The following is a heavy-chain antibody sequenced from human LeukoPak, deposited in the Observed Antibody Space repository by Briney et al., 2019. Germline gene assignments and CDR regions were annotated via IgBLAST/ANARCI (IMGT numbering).Heavy chain of an antibody. V-gene: IGHV3-53*01. CDR3: ARAHLGGYVSSGYDY. D-gene: IGHD3-22*01. J-gene: IGHJ4*02. Sequence: GGSLRLSCAASGFTVSSNYMSWVRQAPGKGLECVSVIYSGGSTYYADSVKGRFTISRDNSKNALYLQMNSLRAEDTAVYYCARAHLGGYVSSGYDYWGQGTLVTVSS. CDR2: IYSGGST. CDR1: GFTVSSNY.